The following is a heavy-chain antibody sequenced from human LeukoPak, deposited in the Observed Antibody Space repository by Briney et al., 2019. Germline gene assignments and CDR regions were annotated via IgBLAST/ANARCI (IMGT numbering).Heavy chain of an antibody. D-gene: IGHD6-19*01. Sequence: GGSLRLSCAASGFTVSSNYMSWVRQAPGKGLEWVSVIYSGGSTYYADSVKGRFTISRDNSKNTLYLQMNSLRAEDTAVYYCVSSGWSGSLDYWGQGTLVTVSS. CDR3: VSSGWSGSLDY. CDR1: GFTVSSNY. J-gene: IGHJ4*02. V-gene: IGHV3-53*01. CDR2: IYSGGST.